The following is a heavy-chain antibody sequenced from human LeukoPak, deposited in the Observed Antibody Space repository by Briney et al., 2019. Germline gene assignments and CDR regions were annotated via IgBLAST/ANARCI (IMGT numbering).Heavy chain of an antibody. V-gene: IGHV3-11*01. CDR3: ATHRSGWCVVDY. Sequence: GSLRHSRAASRFTFIDYYMSWMRQAPGKGLEGVSYISSSGNTIYYADSVKGRFTISRDNAKISLYLQMNNLRAEDAAVYYCATHRSGWCVVDYWGQGTLVTVSS. CDR2: ISSSGNTI. J-gene: IGHJ4*02. CDR1: RFTFIDYY. D-gene: IGHD6-19*01.